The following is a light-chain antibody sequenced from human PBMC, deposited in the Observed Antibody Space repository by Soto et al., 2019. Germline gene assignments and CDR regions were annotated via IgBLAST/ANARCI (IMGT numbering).Light chain of an antibody. CDR2: QTS. Sequence: DNQMTQSPSTLSASVGDRVTITCRASQSIDRWVAWYQKKPGKAPKLLIFQTSTLEVGVPSRFSGSRSGTEFTLTISSLQPDDVATYYCQQYDTYSTWTFGRGTKVEVK. CDR3: QQYDTYSTWT. J-gene: IGKJ1*01. V-gene: IGKV1-5*03. CDR1: QSIDRW.